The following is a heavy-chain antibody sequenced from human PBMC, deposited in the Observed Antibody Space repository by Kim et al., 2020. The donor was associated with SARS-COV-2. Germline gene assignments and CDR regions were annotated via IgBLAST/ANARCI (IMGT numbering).Heavy chain of an antibody. V-gene: IGHV3-23*01. Sequence: GGSLRLSCAASGFTFSSYAMSWVRQAPGKVLEWVSAISGSGGSTYYADSVKGRFTISRDNSKNTLYLQMNSLRAEDTAVYYCAKDGIGFGELYHYWGQGTLVTVSS. CDR3: AKDGIGFGELYHY. CDR1: GFTFSSYA. CDR2: ISGSGGST. J-gene: IGHJ4*02. D-gene: IGHD3-10*01.